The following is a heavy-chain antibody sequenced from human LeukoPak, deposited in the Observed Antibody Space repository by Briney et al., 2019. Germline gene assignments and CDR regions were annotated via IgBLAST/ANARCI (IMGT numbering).Heavy chain of an antibody. CDR3: AETSYDYVWGSYRYNAFDI. CDR1: GFTFSNYW. V-gene: IGHV3-74*01. D-gene: IGHD3-16*02. CDR2: IKSDGSST. Sequence: GGSLRLSCAASGFTFSNYWMHWVRQAPGKGLVWVSRIKSDGSSTTYADSVKGRFTISRDNSKNTLYLQMNSLRAEDTAVYYCAETSYDYVWGSYRYNAFDIWGQGTMVTVSS. J-gene: IGHJ3*02.